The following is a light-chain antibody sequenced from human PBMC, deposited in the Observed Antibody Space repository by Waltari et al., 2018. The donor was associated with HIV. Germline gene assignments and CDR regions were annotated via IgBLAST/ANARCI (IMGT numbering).Light chain of an antibody. CDR1: NIGSHS. V-gene: IGLV3-21*04. CDR2: YES. J-gene: IGLJ3*02. CDR3: QVWDTVTDQGV. Sequence: YVLTQPPSVSVAPGKTASLACGGDNIGSHSVHWYQQKPGQAPVLVVYYESERPSGISERISGANSGNTATLTISRVEAGDEADYYCQVWDTVTDQGVFGGGTKLTVL.